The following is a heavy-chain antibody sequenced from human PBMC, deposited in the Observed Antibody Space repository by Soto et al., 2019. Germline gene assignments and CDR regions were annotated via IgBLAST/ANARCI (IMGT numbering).Heavy chain of an antibody. CDR3: VRGGGGGLFDP. Sequence: PGGSLRLSCAGTGFTFGDSYMSWIRQAPGKGLEWLSYISPGSRYPAYADSVKGRFTISRDNAKRSLYLQMMSLTAEDTAIYYCVRGGGGGLFDPWGQGTMVTVSS. CDR2: ISPGSRYP. V-gene: IGHV3-11*06. CDR1: GFTFGDSY. J-gene: IGHJ5*02. D-gene: IGHD2-15*01.